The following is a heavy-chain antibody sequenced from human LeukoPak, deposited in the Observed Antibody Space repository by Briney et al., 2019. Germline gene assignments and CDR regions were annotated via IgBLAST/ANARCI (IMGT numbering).Heavy chain of an antibody. CDR2: INHSGST. CDR1: GGSFSGYY. D-gene: IGHD3-22*01. Sequence: SETLSLTCAVYGGSFSGYYWSWIRQPPGKGLEWIGEINHSGSTNYNPSLKSRVTISVDTSKNQFSLNLSSVTAADTAVYFCARDRYYYDSSGYRLLDYWGQGTLVTVSS. J-gene: IGHJ4*02. CDR3: ARDRYYYDSSGYRLLDY. V-gene: IGHV4-34*01.